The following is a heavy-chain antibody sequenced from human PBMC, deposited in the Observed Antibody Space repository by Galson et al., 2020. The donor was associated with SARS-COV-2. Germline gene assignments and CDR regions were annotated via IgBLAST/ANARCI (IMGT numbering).Heavy chain of an antibody. J-gene: IGHJ6*02. D-gene: IGHD2-8*02. Sequence: GGSLRLSCRGSGFDFADYALSWFRQAPGKGLQWVGFIRARVYGATTQYGASVKGSFTISRDDSKSIAYLQMNSLETEDTAVYYCTRVGHILLIPADLSGGSWYGMDVWGQGTTVTVSS. CDR2: IRARVYGATT. CDR3: TRVGHILLIPADLSGGSWYGMDV. CDR1: GFDFADYA. V-gene: IGHV3-49*03.